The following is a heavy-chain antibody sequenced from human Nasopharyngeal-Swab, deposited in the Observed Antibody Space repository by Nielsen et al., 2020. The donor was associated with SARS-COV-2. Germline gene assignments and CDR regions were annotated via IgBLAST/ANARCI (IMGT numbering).Heavy chain of an antibody. Sequence: WIRQPPGKGLEWIGGINHSGSTNYNPSLKSRVTISVDTSKNQFSLKLSSVTAADTAVYYCARGRARITMVRGVKQQHFDYWGQGTLVTVSS. CDR3: ARGRARITMVRGVKQQHFDY. V-gene: IGHV4-34*01. CDR2: INHSGST. D-gene: IGHD3-10*01. J-gene: IGHJ4*02.